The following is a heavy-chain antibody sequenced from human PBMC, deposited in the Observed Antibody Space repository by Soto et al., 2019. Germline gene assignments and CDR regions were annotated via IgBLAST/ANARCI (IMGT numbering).Heavy chain of an antibody. V-gene: IGHV3-21*01. CDR3: ARPGHYYYYYMDV. CDR2: ISSSSSYI. CDR1: GFTFRSYS. Sequence: ESGGGLVKPGGSLRLSCAASGFTFRSYSVNWVRQAPGKGLEWVSSISSSSSYIYYADSVKGRFTISRDNAKNSLYLQMNSLRAEDTAVYYCARPGHYYYYYMDVWGKGTTVTVSS. J-gene: IGHJ6*03.